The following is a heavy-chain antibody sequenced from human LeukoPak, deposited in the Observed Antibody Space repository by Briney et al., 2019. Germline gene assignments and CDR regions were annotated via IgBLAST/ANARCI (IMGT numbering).Heavy chain of an antibody. CDR2: INSEGNNI. V-gene: IGHV3-11*04. J-gene: IGHJ4*02. CDR1: GFTFSDYF. Sequence: PGGSLRLSCVASGFTFSDYFMSWMRQAPGKGLEWLSFINSEGNNIYYADSVKGRFTISRDKARNTLYLEMNSLRMEDTAKYYCGTSRVFDHWGQGTLVTVSS. CDR3: GTSRVFDH.